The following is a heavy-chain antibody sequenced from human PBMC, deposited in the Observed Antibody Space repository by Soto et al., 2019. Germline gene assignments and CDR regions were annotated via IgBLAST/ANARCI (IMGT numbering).Heavy chain of an antibody. V-gene: IGHV4-31*03. Sequence: QVQLQESGPGLVKPSQTLSLTCTVSGGSISSGGYYWSWIRQHPGKGLEWIGYIYYSGSTYYNPSLKSRVTISVDTSKNQFSLKLSSVTAADMAVYYCARALDCSGGSCYSAAARYYYYGMDVWGQGTTVTVSS. CDR1: GGSISSGGYY. CDR2: IYYSGST. J-gene: IGHJ6*02. CDR3: ARALDCSGGSCYSAAARYYYYGMDV. D-gene: IGHD2-15*01.